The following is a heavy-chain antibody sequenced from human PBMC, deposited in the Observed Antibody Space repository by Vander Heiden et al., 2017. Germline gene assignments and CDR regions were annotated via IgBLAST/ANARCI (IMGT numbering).Heavy chain of an antibody. CDR2: IIGSGDT. D-gene: IGHD6-6*01. Sequence: EGQLLESGGDSIQPGGSLRLSCAVSGITLSDNGMTWVRQAPGERLEWVSDIIGSGDTFYADSVKGRFTISRDISKNTLFLQMNSLRVDDTAVYYCVGHGSSSIWGQGTLVTVSS. CDR3: VGHGSSSI. V-gene: IGHV3-23*01. J-gene: IGHJ4*02. CDR1: GITLSDNG.